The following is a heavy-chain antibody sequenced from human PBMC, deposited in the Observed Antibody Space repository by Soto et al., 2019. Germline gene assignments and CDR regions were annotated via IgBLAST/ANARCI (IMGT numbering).Heavy chain of an antibody. CDR3: ARAYDNSCPHSGGYGFDI. J-gene: IGHJ3*02. D-gene: IGHD3-22*01. CDR1: GASISSYY. Sequence: SETLSLTCSVSGASISSYYWSWIRQPPGKGLEWPAYIYYSGSTSYNPSLKSRVSISLDTSMNQFSLKLSSVTAADTAVYYCARAYDNSCPHSGGYGFDIWAQGTMVT. V-gene: IGHV4-59*01. CDR2: IYYSGST.